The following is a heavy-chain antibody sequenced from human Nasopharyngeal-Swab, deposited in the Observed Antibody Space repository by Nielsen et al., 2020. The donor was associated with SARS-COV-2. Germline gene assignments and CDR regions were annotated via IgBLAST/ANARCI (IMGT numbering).Heavy chain of an antibody. V-gene: IGHV1-69*13. CDR3: ARDLRSPKGY. Sequence: SVKVSCKGSGGTFSSYAISWVRQAPGQGLEWMGGIIPIFGTANYAQKFQGRVTITADESTSTAYMELSSLRSEDTAVYYCARDLRSPKGYWGQGTLVTVSS. CDR1: GGTFSSYA. D-gene: IGHD5/OR15-5a*01. J-gene: IGHJ4*02. CDR2: IIPIFGTA.